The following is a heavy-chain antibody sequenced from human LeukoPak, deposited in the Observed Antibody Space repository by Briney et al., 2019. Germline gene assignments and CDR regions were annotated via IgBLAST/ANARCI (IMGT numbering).Heavy chain of an antibody. V-gene: IGHV1-8*03. Sequence: ASVKVSCKASGYTFTSYDINWVRQATGQGLEWMGWMNHNSGNTGYAQKFQGRVTITRNTSISTAYMELSSLRSEDTAVYYCARAVGYTCSSTSCYSYGWYYFDYWGQGTLVTVSS. CDR1: GYTFTSYD. CDR3: ARAVGYTCSSTSCYSYGWYYFDY. J-gene: IGHJ4*02. CDR2: MNHNSGNT. D-gene: IGHD2-2*01.